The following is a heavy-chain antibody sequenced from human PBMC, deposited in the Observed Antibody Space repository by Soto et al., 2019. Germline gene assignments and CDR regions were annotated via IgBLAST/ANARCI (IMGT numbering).Heavy chain of an antibody. Sequence: EVQLVESGGGLVQPGGSLRLSCAASGFTFSSYWMSWVRQAPGKGLEWVANIKGDGSGTYYVDSMRGRFTISRDNAKNSLYLQMNTLRAEDTAVYFCAREDTVATLRFWGQGTLVIVSS. D-gene: IGHD2-21*02. J-gene: IGHJ4*02. CDR3: AREDTVATLRF. CDR1: GFTFSSYW. V-gene: IGHV3-7*03. CDR2: IKGDGSGT.